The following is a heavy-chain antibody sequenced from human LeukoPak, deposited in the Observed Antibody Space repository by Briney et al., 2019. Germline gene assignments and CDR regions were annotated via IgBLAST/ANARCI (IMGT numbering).Heavy chain of an antibody. Sequence: SGTLPLTCTVSGGSISSGDYYWSWIRQPPGKGLEWIGYIYYSGSTYYNPSLKSRVTISVDTSKNQFSLKLSSVTAADTAVYYCARVPAAIGGFDPWGQGTLVTVSS. CDR3: ARVPAAIGGFDP. CDR1: GGSISSGDYY. D-gene: IGHD2-2*01. V-gene: IGHV4-30-4*08. J-gene: IGHJ5*02. CDR2: IYYSGST.